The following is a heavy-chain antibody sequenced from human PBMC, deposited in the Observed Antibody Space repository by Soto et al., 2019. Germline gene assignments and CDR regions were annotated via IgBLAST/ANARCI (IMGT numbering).Heavy chain of an antibody. J-gene: IGHJ6*02. D-gene: IGHD6-19*01. CDR2: ISYDGSNK. V-gene: IGHV3-30*18. CDR1: GYTFSNFW. Sequence: PGESLKISCQCSGYTFSNFWVGWVRQAPGKGLEWVAVISYDGSNKYYADSVKGRFTIARDNSKNTLFLHMSSLRAEDTAVYYCVKDGSSGWPYYYGLDVWGQGTSVTVSS. CDR3: VKDGSSGWPYYYGLDV.